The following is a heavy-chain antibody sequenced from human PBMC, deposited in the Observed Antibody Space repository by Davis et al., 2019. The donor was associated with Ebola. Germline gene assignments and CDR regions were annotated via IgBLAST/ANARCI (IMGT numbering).Heavy chain of an antibody. D-gene: IGHD5-12*01. CDR3: ARERWLRTGFFDY. Sequence: GGSLRLSCAASGFTFSDYYMSWIRQAPGKGLEWVANIKQDGSEKYYVDSVKGRFTISRDNAKNSLYLQMNSLRAEDTAVYYCARERWLRTGFFDYWGQGTLVTVSS. V-gene: IGHV3-7*01. J-gene: IGHJ4*02. CDR1: GFTFSDYY. CDR2: IKQDGSEK.